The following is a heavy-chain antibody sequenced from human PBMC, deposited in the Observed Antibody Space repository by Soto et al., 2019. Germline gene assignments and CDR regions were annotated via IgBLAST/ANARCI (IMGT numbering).Heavy chain of an antibody. V-gene: IGHV3-74*01. CDR3: ADSWLPTSY. CDR1: VFTFSHYW. CDR2: ISPDGRTT. J-gene: IGHJ4*02. D-gene: IGHD3-10*01. Sequence: PWGSLRISCASSVFTFSHYWMHWVRQAPGKGLVWVSRISPDGRTTTYADSVKGRFTISIDNAKSTLYLQMNSLTVEDGAVYYCADSWLPTSYWGPGTMVTVSS.